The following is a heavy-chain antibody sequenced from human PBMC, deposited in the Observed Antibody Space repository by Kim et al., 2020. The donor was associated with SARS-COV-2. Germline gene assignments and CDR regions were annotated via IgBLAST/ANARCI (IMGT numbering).Heavy chain of an antibody. CDR1: GFTLSTFV. V-gene: IGHV3-23*01. CDR2: ITEGVGVT. Sequence: GGSLRLSCAASGFTLSTFVMSWVRQAPGKGLEWVSAITEGVGVTYYADSVKGRFTISRDNSKNTLYLQMNSLRAEDTAIYYFANPDGPDFWGQGTLVTVS. J-gene: IGHJ5*01. CDR3: ANPDGPDF.